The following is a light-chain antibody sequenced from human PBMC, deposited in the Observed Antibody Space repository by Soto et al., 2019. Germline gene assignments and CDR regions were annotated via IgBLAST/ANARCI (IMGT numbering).Light chain of an antibody. CDR3: QQRNNWPLT. J-gene: IGKJ4*02. Sequence: EIVLTPSPATLSLSPGDRATLSCRASQSVDSNQLAWYQQKPGQAPRLLIYEALNRATGIPARFSGSGSGTDFTLTISSLEPEDFAVYYCQQRNNWPLTFGGGTKVDIK. CDR1: QSVDSN. CDR2: EAL. V-gene: IGKV3-11*01.